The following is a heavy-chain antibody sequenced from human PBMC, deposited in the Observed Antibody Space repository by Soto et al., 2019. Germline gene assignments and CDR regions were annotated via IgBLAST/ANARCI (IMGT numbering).Heavy chain of an antibody. CDR2: IYYSGST. V-gene: IGHV4-59*08. J-gene: IGHJ3*02. Sequence: ASETLSLTCTVSGGSISSYYWSWIRQPPGKGLEWIGYIYYSGSTNYNPSLKSRVTISVDTSKNQFSLKLSSVTAADTAVYYCARRLSGGSCPIWGQGTMVTVSS. CDR1: GGSISSYY. D-gene: IGHD2-15*01. CDR3: ARRLSGGSCPI.